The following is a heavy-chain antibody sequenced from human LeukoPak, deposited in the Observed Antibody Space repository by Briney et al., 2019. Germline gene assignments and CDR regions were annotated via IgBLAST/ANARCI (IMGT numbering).Heavy chain of an antibody. D-gene: IGHD6-13*01. Sequence: GGSLRLSCAASGFPFSNYWMNWVRLAPGKGLEWVANIKQEGSEKYYVDSVKGRFIISRDDAKNSLFLQMNSLRVEDTAVYYCAREIAQQLDYWGQGTQVTVSA. CDR2: IKQEGSEK. J-gene: IGHJ4*02. CDR3: AREIAQQLDY. CDR1: GFPFSNYW. V-gene: IGHV3-7*01.